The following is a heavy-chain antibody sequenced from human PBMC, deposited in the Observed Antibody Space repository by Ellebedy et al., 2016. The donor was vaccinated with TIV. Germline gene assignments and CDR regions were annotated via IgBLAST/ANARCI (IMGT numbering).Heavy chain of an antibody. D-gene: IGHD4-17*01. CDR2: IYQDGSVQ. Sequence: PGGSLRLSCAATGFSFRSYWMSWVRQAPGEGLEWVANIYQDGSVQYYLDSLKGRFTISRDNAINSLFLQMNSLRAGDTAVYYCARRGSYGDYAVQVNSWFDRWGRGTLVTVSS. V-gene: IGHV3-7*01. CDR3: ARRGSYGDYAVQVNSWFDR. J-gene: IGHJ5*02. CDR1: GFSFRSYW.